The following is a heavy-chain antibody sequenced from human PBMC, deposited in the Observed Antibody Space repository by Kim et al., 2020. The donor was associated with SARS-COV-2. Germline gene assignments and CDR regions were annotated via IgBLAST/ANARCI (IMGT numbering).Heavy chain of an antibody. D-gene: IGHD2-15*01. Sequence: GGSLRLSCAASGFTFSSYEMNWVRQAPGKGLEWVSYIRSRGMTKYYADSVKGRFTISRDNAKNSVYLQINSLRAEDTAVYYCARTGSGRGNYFDYWGQGILVTVSS. V-gene: IGHV3-48*03. CDR1: GFTFSSYE. CDR3: ARTGSGRGNYFDY. J-gene: IGHJ4*02. CDR2: IRSRGMTK.